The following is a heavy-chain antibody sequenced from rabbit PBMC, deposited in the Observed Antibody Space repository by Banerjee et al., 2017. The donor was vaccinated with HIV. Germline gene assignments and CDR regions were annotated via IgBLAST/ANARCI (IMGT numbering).Heavy chain of an antibody. CDR1: GFSLSSYG. J-gene: IGHJ4*01. D-gene: IGHD6-1*01. V-gene: IGHV1S36*01. Sequence: EESGGGLVTPGGTLTLTCTVSGFSLSSYGVSWVRQAPGEGLEYIGFINTGGSAYYASWAKGRFTIAKSTTTVTLQMTSLTAADTATYFCARAAYYTYGYAGYAYGFYFNLWGPGTLVTVS. CDR2: INTGGSA. CDR3: ARAAYYTYGYAGYAYGFYFNL.